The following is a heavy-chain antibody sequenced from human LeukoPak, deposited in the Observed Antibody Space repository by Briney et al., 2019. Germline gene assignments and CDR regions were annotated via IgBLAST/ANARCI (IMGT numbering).Heavy chain of an antibody. Sequence: PGGSLRLSCAASGFTFSSYSMNWVRQVPGKGLEWVSSISSSSSYIYYADSVKGRFTISRDNAKNSLYLQMNSLRAEDTAVYYCARDPDDDYGDLFDYWGQGTLVTVSS. D-gene: IGHD4-17*01. CDR3: ARDPDDDYGDLFDY. V-gene: IGHV3-21*01. CDR2: ISSSSSYI. J-gene: IGHJ4*02. CDR1: GFTFSSYS.